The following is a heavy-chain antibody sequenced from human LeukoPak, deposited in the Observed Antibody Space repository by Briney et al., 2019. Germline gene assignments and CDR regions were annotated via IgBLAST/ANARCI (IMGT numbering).Heavy chain of an antibody. V-gene: IGHV1-69-2*01. CDR3: ATDPVVTGELLRYSDY. D-gene: IGHD1-26*01. CDR1: GYTFTDYY. CDR2: VDPKDGET. Sequence: ASVKVSCKVSGYTFTDYYMHWVQQAPGKGLEWMGLVDPKDGETIYAEKFQGRVTMTADTSTYSAYMELSSLRPEDTAVYYCATDPVVTGELLRYSDYWGKGTLVTVSS. J-gene: IGHJ4*02.